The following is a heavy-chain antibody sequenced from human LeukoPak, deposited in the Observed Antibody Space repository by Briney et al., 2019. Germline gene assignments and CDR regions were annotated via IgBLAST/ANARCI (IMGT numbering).Heavy chain of an antibody. V-gene: IGHV4-59*12. J-gene: IGHJ4*02. Sequence: SETLSLTCTVSGGSISSYYWSWIRQPPGKRLEWIGHIYYSGSTNYNPSLKSRVTISVDTSKNQFSLKLSSVTAADTAVYYCARSPLTSSGWYRADYWGQGTLVTVSS. CDR3: ARSPLTSSGWYRADY. CDR1: GGSISSYY. CDR2: IYYSGST. D-gene: IGHD6-19*01.